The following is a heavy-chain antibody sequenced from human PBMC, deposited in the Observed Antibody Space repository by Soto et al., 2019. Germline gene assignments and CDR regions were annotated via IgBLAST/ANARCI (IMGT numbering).Heavy chain of an antibody. V-gene: IGHV3-21*01. CDR2: ISSSSSYI. CDR3: ARVGVVVVAARDYYYYGMDV. Sequence: EVQLVESGGGLVKPGGSLRLSCAASGFTFSSYSMNWVRQAPGKGLEWVSSISSSSSYIYYADSVKGRFTISRDNAKNSLYVQMNSLRAEDTAVYYCARVGVVVVAARDYYYYGMDVWGQGTTVTVSS. CDR1: GFTFSSYS. J-gene: IGHJ6*02. D-gene: IGHD2-15*01.